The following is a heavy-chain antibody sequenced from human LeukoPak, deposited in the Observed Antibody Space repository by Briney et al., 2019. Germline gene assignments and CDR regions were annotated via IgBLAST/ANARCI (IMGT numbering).Heavy chain of an antibody. Sequence: GGSLRLSCAASGFTFSSYSMNWVRQAPGKGLEWVSSISSSSSYIYYADLVRGRFTISRDNAKNSLYLQMNSLRAEDTALYYCAHSSGYAYGLDSWGQGTLVTVSS. V-gene: IGHV3-21*01. CDR1: GFTFSSYS. CDR2: ISSSSSYI. J-gene: IGHJ4*02. D-gene: IGHD5-12*01. CDR3: AHSSGYAYGLDS.